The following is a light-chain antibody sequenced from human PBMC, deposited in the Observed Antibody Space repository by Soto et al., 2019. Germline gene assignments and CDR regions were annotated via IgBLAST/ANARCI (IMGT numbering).Light chain of an antibody. CDR1: PSVTNF. CDR3: QQRNVWPPVT. CDR2: GAF. V-gene: IGKV3-11*01. J-gene: IGKJ5*01. Sequence: EIVFAQSPAPPSLSPGERAPPSRRASPSVTNFLAWYQQKPGQAPRLLIYGAFNRATGIPARFSGSGSGTDFTLTISSLEPEDSAVYYCQQRNVWPPVTFGQGTRLEIK.